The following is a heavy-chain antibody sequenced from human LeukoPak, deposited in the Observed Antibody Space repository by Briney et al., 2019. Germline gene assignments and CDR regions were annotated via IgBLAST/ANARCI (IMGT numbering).Heavy chain of an antibody. V-gene: IGHV1-46*01. Sequence: ASVKVSFKASGYTFTIYYMHWVRQAPGQGLEWMGIINPSGGSTSYAQKFQGRVTMTRDTSTSTVYMELSSLRSEDTAVYYCARLEEYYDFWSGYYRRGNWFDPWGQGTLVTVSS. CDR3: ARLEEYYDFWSGYYRRGNWFDP. D-gene: IGHD3-3*01. CDR1: GYTFTIYY. CDR2: INPSGGST. J-gene: IGHJ5*02.